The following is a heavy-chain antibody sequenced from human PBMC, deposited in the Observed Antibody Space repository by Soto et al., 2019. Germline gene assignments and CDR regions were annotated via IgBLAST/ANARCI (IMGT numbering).Heavy chain of an antibody. Sequence: GGSLRLSCAASGFTFSSYAMHWVRQAPGKGLEWVAVISYDGSNKYYADSVKGRFTISRDNSKNTLYLQMNSLRAEDTAVYYCARSQDSRRGIAAAGIYYFDYWGQGTLVTVSS. J-gene: IGHJ4*02. V-gene: IGHV3-30-3*01. D-gene: IGHD6-13*01. CDR3: ARSQDSRRGIAAAGIYYFDY. CDR2: ISYDGSNK. CDR1: GFTFSSYA.